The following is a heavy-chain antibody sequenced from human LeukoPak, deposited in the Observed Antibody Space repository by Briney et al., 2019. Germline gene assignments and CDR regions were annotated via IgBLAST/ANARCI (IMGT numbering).Heavy chain of an antibody. D-gene: IGHD1-26*01. CDR1: GGSISSYY. J-gene: IGHJ3*02. V-gene: IGHV4-59*01. CDR3: ARSASAPWGI. Sequence: SETLSLTCTVSGGSISSYYWSWIRQPPGKGLEWIGYIYYSGSTNYNPSLKSRVTISVDTSKNQFFLKLSSVTAADTAVYYCARSASAPWGIWGQGTMVTVSS. CDR2: IYYSGST.